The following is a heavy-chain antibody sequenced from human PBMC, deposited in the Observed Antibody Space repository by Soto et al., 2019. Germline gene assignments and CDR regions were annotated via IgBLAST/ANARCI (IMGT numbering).Heavy chain of an antibody. J-gene: IGHJ4*02. Sequence: PGGSLRLSCAASGFTFSSYAMHWVRQAPGKGLEWVAVISYDGSNKYYADSVKGRFTISRDNSKNTLYLQMNSLRAEDTAVYYCARDHGLRYFDLLSSVDYWGQGTLVTVSS. CDR1: GFTFSSYA. CDR2: ISYDGSNK. D-gene: IGHD3-9*01. V-gene: IGHV3-30-3*01. CDR3: ARDHGLRYFDLLSSVDY.